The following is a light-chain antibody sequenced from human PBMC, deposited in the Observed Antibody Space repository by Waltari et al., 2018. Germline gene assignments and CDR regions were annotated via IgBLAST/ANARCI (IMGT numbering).Light chain of an antibody. Sequence: DIQMTQSPASLSASVTDRVTITCQASQDVKNFLNWYRQKPGRAPELLISGLSNLETGVPLRFSGSGSGTHFTLTISSLQPDDFGTYFCLQYNNLPYTFGQGTKVEIK. CDR1: QDVKNF. CDR2: GLS. J-gene: IGKJ2*01. V-gene: IGKV1-33*01. CDR3: LQYNNLPYT.